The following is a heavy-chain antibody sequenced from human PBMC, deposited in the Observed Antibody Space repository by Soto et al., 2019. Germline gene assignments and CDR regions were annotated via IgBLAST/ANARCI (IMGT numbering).Heavy chain of an antibody. CDR1: GFTFSSYW. J-gene: IGHJ4*02. CDR2: IKQDGSEK. V-gene: IGHV3-7*01. CDR3: ARDLFSPYCSSTSCSPVDY. D-gene: IGHD2-2*01. Sequence: EVQLVESGGGLVQPGGSLRLSCAASGFTFSSYWMSWVRQAPGKGLEWVANIKQDGSEKYYVDSVKGRFTISRDNAKNSLYLQMNSLRGEDTAVYYCARDLFSPYCSSTSCSPVDYWGQGTLVTVSS.